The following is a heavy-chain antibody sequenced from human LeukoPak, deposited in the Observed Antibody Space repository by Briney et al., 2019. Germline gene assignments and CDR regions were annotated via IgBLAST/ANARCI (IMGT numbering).Heavy chain of an antibody. CDR1: GGSISSSNW. CDR3: ARENNDYGGKKAFDY. V-gene: IGHV4-4*02. D-gene: IGHD4-23*01. J-gene: IGHJ4*02. Sequence: SETLSLTCAVSGGSISSSNWWTWVRQPPGKGLERIGEIYHAGNTNYNPSLKSRVTISVNKSKNQFSLKLTSVTAADTAVYYCARENNDYGGKKAFDYWGQGTLVTVSS. CDR2: IYHAGNT.